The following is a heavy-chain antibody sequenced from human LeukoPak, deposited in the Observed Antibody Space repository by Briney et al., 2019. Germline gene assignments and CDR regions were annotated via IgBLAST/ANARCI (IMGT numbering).Heavy chain of an antibody. V-gene: IGHV3-21*01. CDR1: GFTFSSYS. Sequence: GGSLRLSCAASGFTFSSYSMNWVRQAPGKGLEWVSSISSSSSYIYYADSVKGRFTISRDNAKNSLYLQMNSLRAEDTAVYYCVRDKAGRGSGTNYWGQGTLVTVSS. D-gene: IGHD3-10*01. J-gene: IGHJ4*02. CDR2: ISSSSSYI. CDR3: VRDKAGRGSGTNY.